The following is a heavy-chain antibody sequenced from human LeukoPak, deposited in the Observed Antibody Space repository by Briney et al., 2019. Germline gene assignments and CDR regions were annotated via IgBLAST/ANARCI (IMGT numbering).Heavy chain of an antibody. CDR1: GFTFSSYG. J-gene: IGHJ4*02. Sequence: SGGSLRLSCAASGFTFSSYGMPWVRQAPGKGLEWVAVISYDGSNKYYADSVKGRFTISRDNSKNTLYLQMNSLRAEDTAVYYCAKVTDTQLPYYFDYWGQGTLVTVSS. D-gene: IGHD3-16*02. V-gene: IGHV3-30*18. CDR2: ISYDGSNK. CDR3: AKVTDTQLPYYFDY.